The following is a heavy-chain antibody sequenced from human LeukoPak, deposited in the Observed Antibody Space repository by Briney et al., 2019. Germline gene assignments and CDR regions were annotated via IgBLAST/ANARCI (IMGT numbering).Heavy chain of an antibody. CDR3: ARTYYDPETDWFDP. CDR2: IYYSGST. J-gene: IGHJ5*02. D-gene: IGHD3-22*01. CDR1: GGSISSYY. Sequence: KTSETLSLTCTVSGGSISSYYWSWIRQAPGKGLEWIGYIYYSGSTNYNPSLESRVTISVDTSKNQFSLKLSSVTAADTAVYYCARTYYDPETDWFDPWGQGTLVTVSS. V-gene: IGHV4-59*01.